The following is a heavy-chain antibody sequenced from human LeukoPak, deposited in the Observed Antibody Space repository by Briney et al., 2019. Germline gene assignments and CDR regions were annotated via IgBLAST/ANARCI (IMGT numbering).Heavy chain of an antibody. CDR1: GDSVSSTSAT. J-gene: IGHJ4*02. CDR2: TYFRSKWNS. CDR3: AKGRFPIGFEY. Sequence: SQTLSLTCAISGDSVSSTSATWNWIRHSPARGLEWLGRTYFRSKWNSDYALSVKSRISINPDTPKNHFSLHLNSVTPEDTAVYYCAKGRFPIGFEYWSQGTLVTVSS. V-gene: IGHV6-1*01. D-gene: IGHD2/OR15-2a*01.